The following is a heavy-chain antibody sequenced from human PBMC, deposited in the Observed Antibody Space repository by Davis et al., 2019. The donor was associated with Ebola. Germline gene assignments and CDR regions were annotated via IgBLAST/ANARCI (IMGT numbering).Heavy chain of an antibody. CDR2: IYYGVNT. CDR3: ARDSVPTISVGMDV. Sequence: MPGGSLRLSCTVSDASISAYCWSWIRQPPGKGLEWIGHIYYGVNTNYNPSLKGRVTMSVDRSTNQFSMHLTSVTAADTAIYYCARDSVPTISVGMDVWGQGTTVTVSS. V-gene: IGHV4-59*01. CDR1: DASISAYC. J-gene: IGHJ6*02. D-gene: IGHD3-9*01.